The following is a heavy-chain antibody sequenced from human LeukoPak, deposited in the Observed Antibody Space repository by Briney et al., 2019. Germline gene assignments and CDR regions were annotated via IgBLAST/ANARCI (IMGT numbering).Heavy chain of an antibody. CDR1: GFTFTSYG. Sequence: ASMKLSCKASGFTFTSYGISWVRQAPGQGLEWMGWISAYNGNTNYAQKLQGRVTMTTVTSTSTAYMELRSLRSDDTAVYYCAREDYYGSGSYLPVVDYECQGTLVIVTA. CDR3: AREDYYGSGSYLPVVDY. CDR2: ISAYNGNT. D-gene: IGHD3-10*01. V-gene: IGHV1-18*01. J-gene: IGHJ4*02.